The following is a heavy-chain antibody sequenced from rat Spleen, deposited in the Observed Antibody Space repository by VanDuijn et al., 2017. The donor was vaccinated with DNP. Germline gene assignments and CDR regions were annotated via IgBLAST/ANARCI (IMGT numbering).Heavy chain of an antibody. Sequence: EVQLVESGGGLVQPGRSLKLSCAASGFTFSNYDMAWVRQAPTKGLEWVASISPSGGSTYYRDSVKGRFTVSRDNAKSSLYLKMDSRRYEDTATYYCARHYYDGSYYFDYWGQGVMVTVSS. D-gene: IGHD1-12*02. CDR3: ARHYYDGSYYFDY. CDR1: GFTFSNYD. J-gene: IGHJ2*01. V-gene: IGHV5-25*01. CDR2: ISPSGGST.